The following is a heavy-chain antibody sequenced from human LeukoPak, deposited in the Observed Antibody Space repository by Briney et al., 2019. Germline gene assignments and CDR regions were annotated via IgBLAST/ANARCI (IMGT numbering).Heavy chain of an antibody. CDR3: SSGGWATAAAGHNWFDP. V-gene: IGHV1-69*04. CDR2: IIPIFGIA. J-gene: IGHJ5*02. CDR1: GGTFSGYA. Sequence: ASVKVSCKPSGGTFSGYAISWVRQAPGQGLEWMRRIIPIFGIANNAQKFQGRVTITADKSTSTAYMELCSLRSEDTAVYYCSSGGWATAAAGHNWFDPWGQGTLVTVSS. D-gene: IGHD6-13*01.